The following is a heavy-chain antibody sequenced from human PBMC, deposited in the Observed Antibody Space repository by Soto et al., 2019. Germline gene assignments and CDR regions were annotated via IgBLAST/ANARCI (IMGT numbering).Heavy chain of an antibody. CDR1: GGSISSGGYY. Sequence: QVQLQESGPGLVKPSQTLSLTCTVSGGSISSGGYYWSWIRQHPGKGLEWIGYIYYSGSTYYNPSLKSRVTISVDTSKNQFSLKLSSVTAADTAVYYCARGGAHGGVIVIRAFDIWGQGTMVTVSS. CDR3: ARGGAHGGVIVIRAFDI. D-gene: IGHD3-16*02. CDR2: IYYSGST. V-gene: IGHV4-31*03. J-gene: IGHJ3*02.